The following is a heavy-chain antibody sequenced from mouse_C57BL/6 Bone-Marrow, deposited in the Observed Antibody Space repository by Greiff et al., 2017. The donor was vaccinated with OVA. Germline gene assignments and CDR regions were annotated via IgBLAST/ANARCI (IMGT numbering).Heavy chain of an antibody. CDR2: INPNNGGT. J-gene: IGHJ4*01. Sequence: EVQLQQSGPELVKPGASVKMSCKASGYTFTDYNMHWVKQSHGKSLEWIGYINPNNGGTSYNQKFKGKATLTVNKSSSTAYMELRSLTSEDSAVYYCARTTLSGSSPYYAMDYWGQGTSVTVSS. CDR3: ARTTLSGSSPYYAMDY. D-gene: IGHD1-1*01. V-gene: IGHV1-22*01. CDR1: GYTFTDYN.